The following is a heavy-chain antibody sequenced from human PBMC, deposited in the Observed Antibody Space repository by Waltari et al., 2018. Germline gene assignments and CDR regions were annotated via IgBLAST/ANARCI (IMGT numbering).Heavy chain of an antibody. CDR1: GFTSSSIA. J-gene: IGHJ4*02. CDR3: AKSPGAYCSGGSCYNFDY. CDR2: IRYDGSNK. D-gene: IGHD2-15*01. Sequence: QVQLVESGGGVVQPGGSLSLPCPAPGFTSSSIAMHWFGQAQARGLGWVALIRYDGSNKYYADSVKGRFTISRDNSKNTLYLQMNSLRAEDTAVYYCAKSPGAYCSGGSCYNFDYWGQGTLVIVSS. V-gene: IGHV3-30*02.